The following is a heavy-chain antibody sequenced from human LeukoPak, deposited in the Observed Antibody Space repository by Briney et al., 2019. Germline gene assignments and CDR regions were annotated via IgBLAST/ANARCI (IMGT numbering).Heavy chain of an antibody. J-gene: IGHJ4*02. D-gene: IGHD3-10*01. CDR2: INHSGST. CDR3: ARPRVRGVIIRGFDY. V-gene: IGHV4-34*01. Sequence: SETLSLTCAVYGGSFSGYYWSWIRQPPGKGLEWIGEINHSGSTNYNPSLKSRVTISVDTSKNQFSLKLSAVTAADTAVYYCARPRVRGVIIRGFDYWGQGTLVTVSS. CDR1: GGSFSGYY.